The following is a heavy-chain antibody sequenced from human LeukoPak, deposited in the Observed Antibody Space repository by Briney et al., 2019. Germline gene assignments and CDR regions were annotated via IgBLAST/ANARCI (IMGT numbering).Heavy chain of an antibody. D-gene: IGHD3-22*01. Sequence: SVKVSCKASGGTFSSYAISWVRQAPGQGLEWMGRIIPIFGTANYAQKFQGRVTITTDESTSTAYMELSSLRSEDTAVYYCVLSPYYYDNSDHYYYMDVWGKGTTVTVSS. V-gene: IGHV1-69*05. J-gene: IGHJ6*03. CDR1: GGTFSSYA. CDR3: VLSPYYYDNSDHYYYMDV. CDR2: IIPIFGTA.